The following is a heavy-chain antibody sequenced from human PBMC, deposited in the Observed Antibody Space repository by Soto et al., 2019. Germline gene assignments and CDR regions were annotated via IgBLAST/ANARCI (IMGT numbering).Heavy chain of an antibody. CDR1: GYTFTDYY. CDR2: MNPKSGGA. Sequence: ASVKVSCKTSGYTFTDYYTHWVRQAPGQGLEWMGWMNPKSGGAYFAQKFQGRVTLTRDTSIGTAYIEVNSLTSDDTAVYFCTRENIENSDSLYDAFDIWGQGTMVTVSS. V-gene: IGHV1-2*02. J-gene: IGHJ3*02. CDR3: TRENIENSDSLYDAFDI. D-gene: IGHD2-15*01.